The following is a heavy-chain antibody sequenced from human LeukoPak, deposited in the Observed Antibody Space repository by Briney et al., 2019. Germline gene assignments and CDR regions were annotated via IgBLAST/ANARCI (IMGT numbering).Heavy chain of an antibody. Sequence: GESLEISCKVAGYSFSSYCIGWVRPLPGKGLEWMGIIYPGDSGPTYSPSFQGQVTISVDKSINTAYLQWSSLQASDTAMYYCGMSGDRVPLQDDVFDVWGQGTMVTVST. CDR2: IYPGDSGP. D-gene: IGHD1-26*01. V-gene: IGHV5-51*01. CDR1: GYSFSSYC. CDR3: GMSGDRVPLQDDVFDV. J-gene: IGHJ3*01.